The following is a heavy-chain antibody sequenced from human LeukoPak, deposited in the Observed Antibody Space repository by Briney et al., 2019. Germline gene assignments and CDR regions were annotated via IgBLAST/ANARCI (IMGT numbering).Heavy chain of an antibody. CDR2: IYPGDSDT. V-gene: IGHV5-51*01. Sequence: GESLKISCKGSGYSFTTYWIAWVRQMPGKGLEWMGIIYPGDSDTRYNPSFQGQVSISVDKSISTAYLQWSSLKASDTAMYYCARLAFSYEDQEYYFDYWGQGTLVTVSS. D-gene: IGHD5-18*01. CDR3: ARLAFSYEDQEYYFDY. J-gene: IGHJ4*02. CDR1: GYSFTTYW.